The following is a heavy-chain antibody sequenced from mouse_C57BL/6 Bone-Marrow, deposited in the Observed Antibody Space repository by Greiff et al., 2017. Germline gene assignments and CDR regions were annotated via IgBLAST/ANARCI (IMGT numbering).Heavy chain of an antibody. CDR2: IHPNSGST. J-gene: IGHJ4*01. Sequence: QVQLQQPGAELVKPGASVKLSCKASGYTFTSYWMHWVKQRPGQGLEWIGMIHPNSGSTNYNEKFKSKATLTVDKSSSTAYMQLSILTSEDSAVYYCARRGITTVVATGDYWGQGTSVTVSS. D-gene: IGHD1-1*01. CDR1: GYTFTSYW. V-gene: IGHV1-64*01. CDR3: ARRGITTVVATGDY.